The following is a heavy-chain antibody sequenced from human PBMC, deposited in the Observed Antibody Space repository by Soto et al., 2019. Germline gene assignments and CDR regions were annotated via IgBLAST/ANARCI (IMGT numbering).Heavy chain of an antibody. D-gene: IGHD3-22*01. CDR1: GGSISSYY. CDR2: IYYSGST. J-gene: IGHJ6*02. V-gene: IGHV4-59*01. Sequence: QVQLQESGPGLVKPSETLSLTCTVSGGSISSYYWSWIRQPPGKGLEWIGYIYYSGSTNYNPSLKSRVTISVDTSKNQFSLKLSSVTAADTAVYYCARAGPYYDSRAGMDVWGQGTTVTVSS. CDR3: ARAGPYYDSRAGMDV.